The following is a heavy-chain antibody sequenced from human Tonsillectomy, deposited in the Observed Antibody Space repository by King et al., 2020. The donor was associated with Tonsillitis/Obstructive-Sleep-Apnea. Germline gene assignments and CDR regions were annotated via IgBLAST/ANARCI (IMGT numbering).Heavy chain of an antibody. CDR1: GGSISSYY. J-gene: IGHJ3*02. Sequence: QLQESGPGLVKPSETLSLTCTVSGGSISSYYWSWIRQPPGKGLEWIGYIYYSESANYNPSLKSRVTISVDTSTNQFSLKLSSVTAADTAVYYCARDMVLEAGGDAFDIWGQGTMVTVSS. CDR2: IYYSESA. CDR3: ARDMVLEAGGDAFDI. D-gene: IGHD2-8*01. V-gene: IGHV4-59*01.